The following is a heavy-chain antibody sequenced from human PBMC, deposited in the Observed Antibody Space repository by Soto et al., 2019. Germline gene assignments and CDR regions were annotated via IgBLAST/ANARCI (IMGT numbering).Heavy chain of an antibody. D-gene: IGHD3-22*01. Sequence: SETLSLTCAVYGGSFSGYYWTWIRQPPGTGLEWIGEINHSGSTNYNPSLKSRVTISVDTSKNQFSLKLTSVTAAYTAVYYCARLGAYYQSLDPWGPGTLVTVSS. CDR3: ARLGAYYQSLDP. V-gene: IGHV4-34*01. CDR2: INHSGST. CDR1: GGSFSGYY. J-gene: IGHJ5*02.